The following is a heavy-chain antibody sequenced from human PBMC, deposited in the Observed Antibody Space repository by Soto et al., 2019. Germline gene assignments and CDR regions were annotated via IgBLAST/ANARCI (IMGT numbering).Heavy chain of an antibody. Sequence: PGESLKISCKGSGYIFTNYWIVWVRQVPGKGLEWMGSIYPSDADTRYNPSFQGQVTISADKSITTAYLQWSSLKASDTAMYYCARTTEMALYFFDFRGQGALVTVSS. CDR3: ARTTEMALYFFDF. V-gene: IGHV5-51*01. J-gene: IGHJ4*02. D-gene: IGHD1-1*01. CDR1: GYIFTNYW. CDR2: IYPSDADT.